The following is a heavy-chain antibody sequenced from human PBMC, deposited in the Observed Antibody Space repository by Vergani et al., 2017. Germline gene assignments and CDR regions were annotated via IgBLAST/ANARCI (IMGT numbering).Heavy chain of an antibody. Sequence: EVQLVQSGAEVKKPGESLRISCKGSGYSFTSYWISWVRQMPGKGLEWMGRIDPSDSYTNYSPSFQGHVTISADKSISTAYLQWSSLKASDTAMYYCARHPANSSGWCLDGYWGQGTLVTVSS. J-gene: IGHJ4*02. D-gene: IGHD6-19*01. V-gene: IGHV5-10-1*01. CDR1: GYSFTSYW. CDR2: IDPSDSYT. CDR3: ARHPANSSGWCLDGY.